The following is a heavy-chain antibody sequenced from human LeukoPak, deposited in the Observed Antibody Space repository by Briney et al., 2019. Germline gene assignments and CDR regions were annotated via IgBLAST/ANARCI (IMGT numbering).Heavy chain of an antibody. CDR2: INPNSGGT. V-gene: IGHV1-2*02. Sequence: GASVKVSCKASGYTFTGYYMHWVRQAPGQGPEWMGWINPNSGGTNYAQKFQGRVTMTRDTSISTAYMELSRLRSDDTAVYYCARGLGVDTAMVKGYYYYMDVWGKGTTVTVSS. D-gene: IGHD5-18*01. CDR1: GYTFTGYY. CDR3: ARGLGVDTAMVKGYYYYMDV. J-gene: IGHJ6*03.